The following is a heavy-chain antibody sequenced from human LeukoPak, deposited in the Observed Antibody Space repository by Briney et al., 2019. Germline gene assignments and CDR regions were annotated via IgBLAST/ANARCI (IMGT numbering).Heavy chain of an antibody. CDR3: ARDVGFIVGATPGAFDI. CDR1: GFTFSSYS. Sequence: GGSLRLSCAASGFTFSSYSMNWVRQAPGKGLEWVSVIYSGGNTYYADSVKGRFTISRDNTKNTLYLQMNSLRADDTAVYYCARDVGFIVGATPGAFDIWGQGTMVTVSS. D-gene: IGHD1-26*01. CDR2: IYSGGNT. J-gene: IGHJ3*02. V-gene: IGHV3-66*01.